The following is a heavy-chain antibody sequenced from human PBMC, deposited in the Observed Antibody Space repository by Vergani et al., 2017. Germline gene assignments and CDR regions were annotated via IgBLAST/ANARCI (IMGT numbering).Heavy chain of an antibody. CDR1: GFTVSSNY. D-gene: IGHD6-19*01. CDR2: IYSGGST. V-gene: IGHV3-53*04. J-gene: IGHJ6*02. CDR3: AREIAVADTYYYGMDV. Sequence: EVQLVESGGGLVQPGGSLRLSCAASGFTVSSNYMSWVRQAPGKGLEWVSVIYSGGSTYYADSVKGRCTISRHKSKNTLYLQMNSLRAEDTAVYYWAREIAVADTYYYGMDVWGQGTTVTVSS.